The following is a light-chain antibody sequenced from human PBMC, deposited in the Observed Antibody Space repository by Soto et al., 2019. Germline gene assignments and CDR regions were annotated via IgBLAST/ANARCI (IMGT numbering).Light chain of an antibody. J-gene: IGKJ2*01. CDR3: QQYGSSPPMYT. CDR2: GAS. CDR1: QSVNSRF. Sequence: EIVLTQSPGTLSLSPGERATLSCRASQSVNSRFLAWYQQKPGQAPRLLMYGASTRATGIPDRFSGSGSGADCPLTISRLAPEDFAVYYCQQYGSSPPMYTFGQGTKLEIK. V-gene: IGKV3-20*01.